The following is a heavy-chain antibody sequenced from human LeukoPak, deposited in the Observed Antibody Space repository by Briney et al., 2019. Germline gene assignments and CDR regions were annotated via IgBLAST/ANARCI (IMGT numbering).Heavy chain of an antibody. CDR2: IYSGGST. J-gene: IGHJ4*02. V-gene: IGHV3-53*01. Sequence: GGSLRLSCAASGFTFSSNYMSWVRQAPGKGLEWVSVIYSGGSTYYADSVKGRFTISRDNSKNTLYLQMNSLRAEDTAVYYCATPRGGYYYFDYWGQGTLVTVSS. D-gene: IGHD3-22*01. CDR3: ATPRGGYYYFDY. CDR1: GFTFSSNY.